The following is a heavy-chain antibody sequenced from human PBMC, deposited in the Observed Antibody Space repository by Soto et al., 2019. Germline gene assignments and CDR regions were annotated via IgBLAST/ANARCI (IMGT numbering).Heavy chain of an antibody. J-gene: IGHJ4*02. CDR2: ISSSSSYI. Sequence: EVQLVESGGGLVKPGGSLRLSCAASGFTFSSYSMNWVRQAPGKGLEWVSSISSSSSYIYYADSVKGRFTISRDNAKNALYLQMNSLRAEDTAVYDCARDTPVTTEIDYWGQGTLVTVSS. V-gene: IGHV3-21*01. CDR1: GFTFSSYS. D-gene: IGHD4-17*01. CDR3: ARDTPVTTEIDY.